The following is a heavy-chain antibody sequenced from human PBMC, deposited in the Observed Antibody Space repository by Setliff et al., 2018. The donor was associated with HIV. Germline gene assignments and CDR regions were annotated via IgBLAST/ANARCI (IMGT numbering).Heavy chain of an antibody. V-gene: IGHV1-69*10. Sequence: SVKVSCKASGGRFSSYAMSWVRQAPGQGLEWMAGFIPMFGIGNYPQKFLRRVTMTGDTSTSTVYMELSSLRSEDTAVYYCARDPTGPTGEDYWGRGTLVTVSS. CDR2: FIPMFGIG. CDR3: ARDPTGPTGEDY. CDR1: GGRFSSYA. D-gene: IGHD1-1*01. J-gene: IGHJ4*02.